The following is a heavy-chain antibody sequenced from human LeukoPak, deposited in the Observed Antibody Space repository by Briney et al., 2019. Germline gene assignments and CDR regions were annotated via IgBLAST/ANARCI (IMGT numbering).Heavy chain of an antibody. CDR1: GFTFSSDG. CDR3: AKDPYYGSGSYYNYYYYGMDV. CDR2: ISYDGSNK. D-gene: IGHD3-10*01. J-gene: IGHJ6*02. V-gene: IGHV3-30*18. Sequence: GGSLRLSCAAAGFTFSSDGMHWVRQAPGKGLEWVAVISYDGSNKYYADSVKGRFTISRDNSKNTLYLQMNSLRAEDTAVYYCAKDPYYGSGSYYNYYYYGMDVWGQGTTVTVSS.